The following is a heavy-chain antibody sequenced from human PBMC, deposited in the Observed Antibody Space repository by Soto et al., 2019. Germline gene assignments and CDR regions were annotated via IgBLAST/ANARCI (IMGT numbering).Heavy chain of an antibody. CDR3: TGEVASGY. Sequence: QVQLVESGGGVVQPGRSLRLSCAVSGFTVSTYGMHWVRQAPGKGLEWVAVISRDGGTKDYADSVKGRFTISRDNSRYSLVLEMNSLRGEAMAFYYGTGEVASGYWGLGTLVTVSS. J-gene: IGHJ1*01. V-gene: IGHV3-30*03. CDR2: ISRDGGTK. D-gene: IGHD2-8*02. CDR1: GFTVSTYG.